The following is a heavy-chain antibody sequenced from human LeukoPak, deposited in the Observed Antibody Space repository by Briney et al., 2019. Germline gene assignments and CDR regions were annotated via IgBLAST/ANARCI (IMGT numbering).Heavy chain of an antibody. CDR3: AKGRDSGSYGSFDY. J-gene: IGHJ4*02. D-gene: IGHD1-26*01. CDR2: IYSSGIT. Sequence: GGTLRLSCAASGFTVSSNYMDWVRQAPGQGLEWVSIIYSSGITYCAESVKGRFTISRDNSKNTLFLQMNSLRAEDTAVYYCAKGRDSGSYGSFDYWGQGTLVTVSS. CDR1: GFTVSSNY. V-gene: IGHV3-53*01.